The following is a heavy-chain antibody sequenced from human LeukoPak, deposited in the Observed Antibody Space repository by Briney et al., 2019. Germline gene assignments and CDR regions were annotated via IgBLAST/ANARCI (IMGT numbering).Heavy chain of an antibody. J-gene: IGHJ5*02. CDR3: ARDRIVVPAAIFGWFDP. D-gene: IGHD2-2*02. CDR1: GGTFSSYA. CDR2: IIPIFGTA. V-gene: IGHV1-69*05. Sequence: GASVKVSCKASGGTFSSYAISWVRQAPGQGLEWMGGIIPIFGTANYAQKFQGRVTITTAESTSPAYMELSSLRSEDTAVYYCARDRIVVPAAIFGWFDPWGQGTLVTVSS.